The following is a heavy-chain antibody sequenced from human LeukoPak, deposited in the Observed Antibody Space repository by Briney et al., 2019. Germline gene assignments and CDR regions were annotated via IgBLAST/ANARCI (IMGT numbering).Heavy chain of an antibody. CDR3: ATKQWLAPPPDS. CDR2: INTDGTVT. CDR1: GFTFSKYW. D-gene: IGHD6-19*01. V-gene: IGHV3-74*01. Sequence: GGSLRLSCAASGFTFSKYWMLWVRQAPGKGLESVSRINTDGTVTTYADSVKGRFTLSRDNADNTMFLQMNSVRDEDTAVYYCATKQWLAPPPDSWGQGTPVTVSS. J-gene: IGHJ4*02.